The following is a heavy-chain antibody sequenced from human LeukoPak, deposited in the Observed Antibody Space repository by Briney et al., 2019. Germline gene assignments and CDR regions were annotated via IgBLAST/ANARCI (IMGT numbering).Heavy chain of an antibody. CDR1: GVSISSGDYY. J-gene: IGHJ5*02. V-gene: IGHV4-30-4*01. CDR3: ARPYYYDSRIDP. CDR2: TYYSGST. Sequence: SETLSLTSTVSGVSISSGDYYWSWIRQPPGKGLEWIGYTYYSGSTYYNPSLKSRVTISVDTSKNQFSLKLSSVTAADTAVYYCARPYYYDSRIDPWGQGTRVTVSS. D-gene: IGHD3-22*01.